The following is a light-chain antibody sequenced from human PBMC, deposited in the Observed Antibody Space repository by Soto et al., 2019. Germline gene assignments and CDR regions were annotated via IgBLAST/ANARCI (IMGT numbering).Light chain of an antibody. V-gene: IGKV1-39*01. CDR3: QQSNRTLPTT. CDR2: AAS. CDR1: QSSSSY. J-gene: IGKJ5*01. Sequence: IHLTQSPSSLSASVGDRVTISCRATQSSSSYLNWYQQKPGKAPKLLIYAASSWQSGVPSRFSGRESGTDFTLTISRLQPQDLAPYYWQQSNRTLPTTFGQGTRLRL.